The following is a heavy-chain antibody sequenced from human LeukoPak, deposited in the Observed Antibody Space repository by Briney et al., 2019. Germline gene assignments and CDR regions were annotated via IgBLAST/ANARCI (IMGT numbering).Heavy chain of an antibody. CDR3: ATTYYYDSSGYRFDY. V-gene: IGHV3-30*04. J-gene: IGHJ4*02. CDR2: ISYDASHI. CDR1: GFSFGSYT. D-gene: IGHD3-22*01. Sequence: PGGSLRLSCAASGFSFGSYTMQWARQAPGKGLEWVAIISYDASHIYYADSVKGRFTISRDNSKNTLYLQMNSLRAEDTAVYYCATTYYYDSSGYRFDYWGQGTLVTVSS.